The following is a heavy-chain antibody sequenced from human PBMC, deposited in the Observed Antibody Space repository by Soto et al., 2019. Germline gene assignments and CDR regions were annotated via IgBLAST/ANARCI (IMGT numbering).Heavy chain of an antibody. CDR2: INHSGST. J-gene: IGHJ6*02. CDR3: ARSAAGTYYYYGMDV. CDR1: GGSFSGYY. D-gene: IGHD6-13*01. V-gene: IGHV4-34*01. Sequence: SETLSLTCAVYGGSFSGYYWSWIRPPPGKGLEWIGEINHSGSTNYNPSLKSRVTISVDTSKNQFSLKLSSVTAADTAVYYCARSAAGTYYYYGMDVWGQGTTVTVSS.